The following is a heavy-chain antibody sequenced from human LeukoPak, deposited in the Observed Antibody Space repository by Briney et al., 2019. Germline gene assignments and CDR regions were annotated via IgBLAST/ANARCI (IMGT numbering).Heavy chain of an antibody. CDR2: IYHSGST. D-gene: IGHD3-3*01. J-gene: IGHJ4*02. V-gene: IGHV4-39*07. CDR3: ARALITIFGVVIGTPEFDY. Sequence: SQTLSLTCTVSGGSISSGSYYWGWIRQPPGKGLEWIGSIYHSGSTYYNPSLKSRVTISVDTSKNQFSLKLSSVTAADTAVYYCARALITIFGVVIGTPEFDYWGQGTLVTVSS. CDR1: GGSISSGSYY.